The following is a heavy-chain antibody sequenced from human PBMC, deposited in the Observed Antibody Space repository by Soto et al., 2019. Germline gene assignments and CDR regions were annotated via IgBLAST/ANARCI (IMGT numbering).Heavy chain of an antibody. CDR1: GYRFTSYH. CDR3: ARSHDSSGYSFFDY. Sequence: ASVEVSCKASGYRFTSYHVHWVRQAPGQGLEWMGIINPSGGSTKYAQKFQGRVTMTRDTSTGTVYMDLSSLRSEDTAVYYCARSHDSSGYSFFDYWGQGTLVTVSS. D-gene: IGHD3-22*01. V-gene: IGHV1-46*01. CDR2: INPSGGST. J-gene: IGHJ4*02.